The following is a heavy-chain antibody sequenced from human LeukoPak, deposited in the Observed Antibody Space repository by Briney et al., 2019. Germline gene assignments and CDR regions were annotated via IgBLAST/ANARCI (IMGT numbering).Heavy chain of an antibody. J-gene: IGHJ4*02. CDR3: ARASRVGIVGATTYYFDY. CDR1: GGSISSGGYY. D-gene: IGHD1-26*01. Sequence: SQTLSLTCNVSGGSISSGGYYWSWIRQPPGKGLEWIGYIYYSGSTNYNPSLKSRVTISVDTSKNQFSLKLSSVTAADTAVYYCARASRVGIVGATTYYFDYWGQGTLVTVSS. CDR2: IYYSGST. V-gene: IGHV4-61*08.